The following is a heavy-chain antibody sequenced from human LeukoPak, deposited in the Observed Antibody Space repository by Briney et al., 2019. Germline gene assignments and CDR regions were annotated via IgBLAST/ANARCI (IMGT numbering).Heavy chain of an antibody. D-gene: IGHD4-23*01. CDR1: GGTFSSYA. CDR2: IIPIFGTA. CDR3: ARQGYSGHSQGAADY. V-gene: IGHV1-69*05. J-gene: IGHJ4*02. Sequence: SVKVSCKASGGTFSSYAISWVRQAPGQGLEWMGGIIPIFGTANYAQKFQGRVTMTTDTSTSTAHMELRSLRSDDTAVYYCARQGYSGHSQGAADYWGQGTLVTVSS.